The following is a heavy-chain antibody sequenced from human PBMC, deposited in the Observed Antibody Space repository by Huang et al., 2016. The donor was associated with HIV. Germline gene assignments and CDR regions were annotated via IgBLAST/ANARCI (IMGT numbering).Heavy chain of an antibody. V-gene: IGHV1-46*01. Sequence: QVQLVQSGAEVKKPGASVKISCKASGYTFTTYQMHWVRQAPGQGLEWMGMISPSGASTRYAQTCQGRVTMTSDTSTSTVYMELSSLTPEDTAVYYCARALLLFGLGSPLDFWGQGSLVTVSS. J-gene: IGHJ4*02. D-gene: IGHD3-10*01. CDR1: GYTFTTYQ. CDR2: ISPSGAST. CDR3: ARALLLFGLGSPLDF.